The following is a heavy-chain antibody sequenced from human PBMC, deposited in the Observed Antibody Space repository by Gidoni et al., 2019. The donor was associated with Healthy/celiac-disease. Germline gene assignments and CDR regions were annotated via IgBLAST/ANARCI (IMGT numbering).Heavy chain of an antibody. CDR2: IFSNDKK. CDR3: ARMLGYGDYIDNWYFDL. J-gene: IGHJ2*01. CDR1: GFSLSNAGMG. D-gene: IGHD4-17*01. V-gene: IGHV2-26*01. Sequence: QVTLKESGPVLVKPTETLTLTCSVSGFSLSNAGMGVNWIRQPPGKALEWLAHIFSNDKKSYSTSLKNRLTISKDTSKSQVVLTMTNMDPLDSATYFCARMLGYGDYIDNWYFDLWGRGTLVTVSS.